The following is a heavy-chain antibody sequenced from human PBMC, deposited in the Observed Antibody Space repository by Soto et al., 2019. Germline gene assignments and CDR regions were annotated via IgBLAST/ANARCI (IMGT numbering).Heavy chain of an antibody. CDR1: GYNFDNFW. CDR2: IYPGDSDT. D-gene: IGHD2-2*01. J-gene: IGHJ6*03. Sequence: PGESLKISCKGSGYNFDNFWIGWVRQMPGKGLEWMGIIYPGDSDTRYGPSFQGQVTISADKSISTAYLQWSSLKASDTAMYYCAIHVYATYYYYKDVWGTGTTVTVSS. V-gene: IGHV5-51*01. CDR3: AIHVYATYYYYKDV.